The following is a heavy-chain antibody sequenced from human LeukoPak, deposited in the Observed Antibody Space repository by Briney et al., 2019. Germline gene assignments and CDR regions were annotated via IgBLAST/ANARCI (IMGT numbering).Heavy chain of an antibody. V-gene: IGHV4-30-2*01. CDR2: IYHSGST. Sequence: SQTLSLTCAVSGGSITSGDYSWSWIRQPPGKGLEWIGYIYHSGSTYSNPSLKSRVTMSVDMSKNQFSLKLSSVTAADTAVYYCARARDEWFDPWGQGTLVTVSS. CDR1: GGSITSGDYS. J-gene: IGHJ5*02. CDR3: ARARDEWFDP.